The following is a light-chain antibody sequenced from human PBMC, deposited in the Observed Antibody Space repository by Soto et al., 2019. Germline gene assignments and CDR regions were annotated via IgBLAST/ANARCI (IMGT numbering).Light chain of an antibody. CDR3: QQYGSS. Sequence: EILLTQSPGTLSLSPGETATLSCSASQSVSSSYLAWYQQKPGQAPRLLIYGASSRATGIPDRFSGSGSGTDFTLTISRLEPEDFAVYYCQQYGSSFGGGTKVDIK. CDR1: QSVSSSY. V-gene: IGKV3-20*01. J-gene: IGKJ4*01. CDR2: GAS.